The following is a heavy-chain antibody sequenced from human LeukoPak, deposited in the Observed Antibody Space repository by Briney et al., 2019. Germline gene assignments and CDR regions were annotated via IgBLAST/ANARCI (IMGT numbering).Heavy chain of an antibody. CDR3: ARGGWSGDSSSWFPSWFDP. CDR1: GGTFSSYA. V-gene: IGHV1-69*05. D-gene: IGHD6-13*01. J-gene: IGHJ5*02. Sequence: SVKVSCKASGGTFSSYAISWARQAPGQGLEWMGGIIPIFVTANYAQKFQGRVTITTDESTSTAYMELSSLRSEDTAVYYCARGGWSGDSSSWFPSWFDPWGQGTLVTVSS. CDR2: IIPIFVTA.